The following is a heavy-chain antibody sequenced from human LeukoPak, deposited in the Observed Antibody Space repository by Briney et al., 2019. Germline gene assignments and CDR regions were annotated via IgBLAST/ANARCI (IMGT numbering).Heavy chain of an antibody. V-gene: IGHV3-33*08. CDR1: GFTYSHYG. J-gene: IGHJ4*02. D-gene: IGHD4-11*01. CDR3: ARDAEGGFDYSNSLKY. Sequence: GRSLRLSCAASGFTYSHYGMHWVRQAPGKGLEWVAVIWSDGTGKYYSDAVKGRFTISRDNSRNTLDLQMDSLRGDDTAVYYCARDAEGGFDYSNSLKYWGQGTLVTVSS. CDR2: IWSDGTGK.